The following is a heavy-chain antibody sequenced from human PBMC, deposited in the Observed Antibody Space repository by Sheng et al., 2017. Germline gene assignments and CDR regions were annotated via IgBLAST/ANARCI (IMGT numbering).Heavy chain of an antibody. J-gene: IGHJ4*02. Sequence: QVQLVQSGAEVKKPGSSVKVSCKASGGTFSSYAISWVRQAPGQGLEWMGGIIPIFGTANYAQKFQGRVTITADESTSTAYMELSSLRSEDTAVYYCARTPTYYYDSSGYYYADYWGQGTPGHRLL. D-gene: IGHD3-22*01. V-gene: IGHV1-69*01. CDR1: GGTFSSYA. CDR2: IIPIFGTA. CDR3: ARTPTYYYDSSGYYYADY.